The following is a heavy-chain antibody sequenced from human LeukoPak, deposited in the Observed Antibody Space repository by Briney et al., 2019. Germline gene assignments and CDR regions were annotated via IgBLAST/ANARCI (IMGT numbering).Heavy chain of an antibody. D-gene: IGHD3-10*01. Sequence: SETLSLTCTVSGGSISSHYWSWIRQPPGKGLEWIGYIYYSGSTNYNPSLKSRVTISVDTPKNQFSLKLSAVTAADTAVYYCARDREGYFDYWGQGTLVTVS. CDR3: ARDREGYFDY. CDR2: IYYSGST. V-gene: IGHV4-59*11. J-gene: IGHJ4*02. CDR1: GGSISSHY.